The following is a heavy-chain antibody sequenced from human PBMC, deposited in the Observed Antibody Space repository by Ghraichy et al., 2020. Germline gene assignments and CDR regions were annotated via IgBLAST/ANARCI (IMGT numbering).Heavy chain of an antibody. CDR2: IYTSGST. J-gene: IGHJ4*02. V-gene: IGHV4-4*09. Sequence: SETLSLTCTVSGDSISSYYWSWIRQPPGKGLEWIGYIYTSGSTNYNPSLKSRVTISVDTSKNQFSLKLSSVTAADTAIYFCARGNIILATFDYWGQGTLVTVSS. CDR1: GDSISSYY. CDR3: ARGNIILATFDY. D-gene: IGHD2/OR15-2a*01.